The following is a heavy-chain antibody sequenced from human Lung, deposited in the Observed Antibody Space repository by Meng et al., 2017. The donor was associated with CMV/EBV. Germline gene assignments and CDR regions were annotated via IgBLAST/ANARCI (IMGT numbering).Heavy chain of an antibody. CDR1: GFIFNNAW. J-gene: IGHJ4*02. CDR3: TTQWELDFDY. CDR2: IKSKTDGGTT. D-gene: IGHD1-26*01. Sequence: GESXKISCAASGFIFNNAWMSWVRQAPGKGLEWVGRIKSKTDGGTTDYAAPVKGRFTISRDDSKNTLYLQMNSLKTEDTAVYYCTTQWELDFDYWGQGTLVTVSS. V-gene: IGHV3-15*01.